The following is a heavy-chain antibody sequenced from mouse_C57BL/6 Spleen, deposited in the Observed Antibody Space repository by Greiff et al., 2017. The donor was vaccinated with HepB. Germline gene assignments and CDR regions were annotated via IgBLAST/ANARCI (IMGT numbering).Heavy chain of an antibody. CDR2: ISDGGSYT. CDR1: GFTFSSYA. D-gene: IGHD2-3*01. V-gene: IGHV5-4*01. CDR3: ARDYDGYSWFAY. Sequence: EVQLQQSGGGLVKPGGSLKLSCAASGFTFSSYAMSWVRQTPEKRLEWVATISDGGSYTYYPDNVKGRFTISRDNAKNNLYLQMSHLKSEDTAMYYCARDYDGYSWFAYWGQGTLVTVSA. J-gene: IGHJ3*01.